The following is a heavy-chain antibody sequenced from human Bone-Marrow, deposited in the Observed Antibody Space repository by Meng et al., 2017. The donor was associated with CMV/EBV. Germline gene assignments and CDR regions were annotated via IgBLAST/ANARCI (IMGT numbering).Heavy chain of an antibody. CDR3: ARYCGSICITIFGVAPYYYYGMDV. V-gene: IGHV1-18*04. D-gene: IGHD3-3*01. Sequence: ASVKVSCKASGYTFTGYYIHWVRQAPGQGLEWMGWISAYNGNTNYAQKLQGRVTMTTDTSTSTAYMELRSLRSDDTAVYYCARYCGSICITIFGVAPYYYYGMDVWGQGTTVTVSS. CDR1: GYTFTGYY. CDR2: ISAYNGNT. J-gene: IGHJ6*01.